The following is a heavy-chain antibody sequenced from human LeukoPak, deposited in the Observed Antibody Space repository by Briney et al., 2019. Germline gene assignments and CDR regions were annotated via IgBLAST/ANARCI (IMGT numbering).Heavy chain of an antibody. D-gene: IGHD6-13*01. CDR3: AKGSSAAGTARAEFDY. CDR1: GFTFSSYA. V-gene: IGHV3-23*01. J-gene: IGHJ4*02. CDR2: ISGSGGST. Sequence: GGSLRLSCAASGFTFSSYAMSWVRQAPGKGLEWVSAISGSGGSTYYADSVKGRFTISIDNSKNTLYLQMNSLRAEDTAVYYCAKGSSAAGTARAEFDYGGQGTLVTVPS.